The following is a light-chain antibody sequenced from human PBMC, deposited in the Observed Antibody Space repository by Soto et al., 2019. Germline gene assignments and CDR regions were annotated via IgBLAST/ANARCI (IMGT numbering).Light chain of an antibody. CDR2: KAS. V-gene: IGKV1-5*03. CDR1: QDIGTW. CDR3: QHYNSYSEA. Sequence: DIQMTQSPSTLSASVGDRVTITCLASQDIGTWLAWYQQKPEKAPKVLIYKASTLKSGVPSRFSGSGSGTEFTLTISSLQPDDFATYYCQHYNSYSEAFGQGTKVDI. J-gene: IGKJ1*01.